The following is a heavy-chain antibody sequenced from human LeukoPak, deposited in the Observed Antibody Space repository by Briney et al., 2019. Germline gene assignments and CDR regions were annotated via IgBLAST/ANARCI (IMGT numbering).Heavy chain of an antibody. V-gene: IGHV3-23*01. CDR3: AKDFLQWPTPPFDY. J-gene: IGHJ4*02. Sequence: GGSLRLSCTVSGFTLSSYEMSWIRQAPGKGLEWVSSIDYSGGSSYYADSVKGRFTISRDDSKNTLYLQMNSLRAEDTALYYCAKDFLQWPTPPFDYWGQGTLVTVSS. CDR2: IDYSGGSS. CDR1: GFTLSSYE. D-gene: IGHD3-3*01.